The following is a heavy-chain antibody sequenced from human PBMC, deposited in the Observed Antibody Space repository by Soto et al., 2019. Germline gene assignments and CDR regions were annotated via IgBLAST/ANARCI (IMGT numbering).Heavy chain of an antibody. V-gene: IGHV4-39*01. CDR1: GGSISSSSYY. D-gene: IGHD3-10*01. CDR2: IYYSGST. CDR3: ARSRRSGQYNXFDP. J-gene: IGHJ5*02. Sequence: SETLSLTCTVSGGSISSSSYYWGWIRQPPGKGLEWIGSIYYSGSTYYNPSLKSRVTISVDTSKNQFSLKLSSVTAADTAVYYCARSRRSGQYNXFDPWGQRTLVTVSS.